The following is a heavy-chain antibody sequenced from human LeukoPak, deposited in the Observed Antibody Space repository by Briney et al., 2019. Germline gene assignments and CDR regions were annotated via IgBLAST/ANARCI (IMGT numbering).Heavy chain of an antibody. D-gene: IGHD3-10*01. CDR1: GGSFSGYY. CDR3: ARDGISMVRGVIGDY. CDR2: INHSGST. J-gene: IGHJ4*02. V-gene: IGHV4-34*01. Sequence: SETLSLTCAVYGGSFSGYYWSWIRQPPGKGLEWIGEINHSGSTNYNPSLKSRVTISVDTPKNQFSLKLSSVTAADTAMYYCARDGISMVRGVIGDYWGQGTLVTVSS.